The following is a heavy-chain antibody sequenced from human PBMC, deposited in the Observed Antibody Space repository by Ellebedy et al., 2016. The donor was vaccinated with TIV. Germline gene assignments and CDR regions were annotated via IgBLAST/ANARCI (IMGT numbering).Heavy chain of an antibody. CDR3: VRDGAYGDYSPGYYGMDV. V-gene: IGHV3-7*03. J-gene: IGHJ6*02. Sequence: GESLKISCAASGFTFNSYWMSWVRQAPGKGLEWVANINQDGSRIYYVDSVKGRFTIPRDNAKNSVYLRMNTLRVEDTADYHCVRDGAYGDYSPGYYGMDVWGQGTTVTVSS. D-gene: IGHD3-22*01. CDR2: INQDGSRI. CDR1: GFTFNSYW.